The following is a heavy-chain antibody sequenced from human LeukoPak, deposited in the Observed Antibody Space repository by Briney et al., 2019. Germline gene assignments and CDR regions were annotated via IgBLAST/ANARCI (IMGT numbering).Heavy chain of an antibody. D-gene: IGHD4-17*01. CDR1: GYTFTSYA. Sequence: ASVKVSCKASGYTFTSYAMNWVRQAPGQGLEWMGWINTNTGNPTYAQGFTGRFVFSLDTSVSTACLQISSLKAEDTAVYYCARGYTKDMTSVTHFDYWGQGTLVTVSS. CDR3: ARGYTKDMTSVTHFDY. J-gene: IGHJ4*02. CDR2: INTNTGNP. V-gene: IGHV7-4-1*02.